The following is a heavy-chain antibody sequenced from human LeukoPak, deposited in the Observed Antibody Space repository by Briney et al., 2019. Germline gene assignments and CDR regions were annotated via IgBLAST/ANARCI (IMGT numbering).Heavy chain of an antibody. V-gene: IGHV4-34*01. J-gene: IGHJ5*02. CDR1: GGSFSGYY. CDR3: ARRAYCGGDCRFDP. D-gene: IGHD2-21*02. CDR2: INHSGST. Sequence: SETLSLTCAVYGGSFSGYYWSWIRQPPGKGLEWIGEINHSGSTNYNPSLKSRVTISVDTSKNQFSLKLSSVTAADTAVYYCARRAYCGGDCRFDPWGQGTLVTVSS.